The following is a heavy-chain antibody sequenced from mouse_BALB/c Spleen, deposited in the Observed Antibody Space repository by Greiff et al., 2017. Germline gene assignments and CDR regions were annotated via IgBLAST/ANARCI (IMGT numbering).Heavy chain of an antibody. CDR2: ISSGGSYT. CDR1: GFTFSSYA. V-gene: IGHV5-9-4*01. Sequence: EVKLVESGGGLVKPGGSLKLSCAASGFTFSSYAMSWVRQSPEKRLEWVAEISSGGSYTYYPDTVTGRFTISRDNAKNTLYLEMSSLRSEDTAMYYYARDHLYAMDYWGQGTSVTVSS. J-gene: IGHJ4*01. CDR3: ARDHLYAMDY.